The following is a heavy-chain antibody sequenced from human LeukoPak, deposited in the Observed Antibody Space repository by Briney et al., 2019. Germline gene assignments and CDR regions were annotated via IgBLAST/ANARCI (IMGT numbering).Heavy chain of an antibody. Sequence: SETLSLTCTVSGGSLSGYDWSWLRQPPGKGLEWIGYIYYSGSTNYNPSLKRRVTISVDTSKNQFSLKLSSVTAADTAVYYCAREEMLGYCSSTSCYSPYYFDYWGQGTLVTVSS. J-gene: IGHJ4*02. CDR1: GGSLSGYD. D-gene: IGHD2-2*02. CDR2: IYYSGST. V-gene: IGHV4-59*01. CDR3: AREEMLGYCSSTSCYSPYYFDY.